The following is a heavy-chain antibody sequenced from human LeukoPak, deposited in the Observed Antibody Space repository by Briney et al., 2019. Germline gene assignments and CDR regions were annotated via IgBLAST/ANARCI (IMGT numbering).Heavy chain of an antibody. CDR2: INTHNGAT. CDR3: ARGPIGGLRKGFDI. V-gene: IGHV1-2*02. Sequence: ASVKVSCKASGNTLAGYYVHWVRQAPGQGLEWMGWINTHNGATNYAQHFQGRVTMTTDTAVTTAYMDLDGLISDDAAVYFCARGPIGGLRKGFDIWGQGTLVTVSS. J-gene: IGHJ4*02. D-gene: IGHD1-26*01. CDR1: GNTLAGYY.